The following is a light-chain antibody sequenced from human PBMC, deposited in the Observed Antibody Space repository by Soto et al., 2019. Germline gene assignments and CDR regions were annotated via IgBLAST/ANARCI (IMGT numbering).Light chain of an antibody. V-gene: IGLV2-11*01. CDR2: DVS. Sequence: QSVLTHPRSVSGSPGQSDTISCTGTSTDVGGYNFVSWYQQHPGKVPKLFIYDVSRRPSGVPDRFSGSKSGNTASLTISGLQAEDEADYYCSSYAGSYTLVFGGGTNLTVL. CDR1: STDVGGYNF. CDR3: SSYAGSYTLV. J-gene: IGLJ2*01.